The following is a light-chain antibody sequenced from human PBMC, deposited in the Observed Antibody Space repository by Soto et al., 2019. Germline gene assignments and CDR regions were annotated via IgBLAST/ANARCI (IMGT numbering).Light chain of an antibody. V-gene: IGKV3-20*01. Sequence: IVLTQSPGTLSFSPWERATLSCRCIQTGSNSYLAWYQHKSGQAPRLLIYGVYTRASGIPDRFSGSGSGTEFTLTISGLQSEDFAVYYCQQYDSGPPLTFGGGTKVDIK. J-gene: IGKJ4*01. CDR2: GVY. CDR1: QTGSNSY. CDR3: QQYDSGPPLT.